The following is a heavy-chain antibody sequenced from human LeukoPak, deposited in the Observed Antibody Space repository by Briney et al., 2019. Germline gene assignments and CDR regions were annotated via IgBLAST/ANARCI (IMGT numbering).Heavy chain of an antibody. V-gene: IGHV3-64*01. J-gene: IGHJ3*01. Sequence: PGGSLRLSCSASGFTFSTYSMHWVRQAPGKGLEYVSAITSNGGATYYPNSLEGRFTISRDNSKNTLYLQMGSLRIEDTAVYYCARGDSSSWADPFDFWGQGITVTVSS. CDR2: ITSNGGAT. CDR1: GFTFSTYS. CDR3: ARGDSSSWADPFDF. D-gene: IGHD6-13*01.